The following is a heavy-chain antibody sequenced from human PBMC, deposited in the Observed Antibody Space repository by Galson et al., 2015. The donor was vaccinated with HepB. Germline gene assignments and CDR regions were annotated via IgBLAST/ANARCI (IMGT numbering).Heavy chain of an antibody. CDR2: IWYDGSNK. J-gene: IGHJ3*02. D-gene: IGHD3-22*01. CDR1: GFTFSSYG. CDR3: ARDGKWLFHDAFDI. V-gene: IGHV3-33*01. Sequence: SLRLSCAASGFTFSSYGRHWVRQAPGKGLEWVAVIWYDGSNKYYADSVKGRFTISRDNSKNTLYLQMNSLRAEDTAVYYCARDGKWLFHDAFDIWGQGTMVTVSS.